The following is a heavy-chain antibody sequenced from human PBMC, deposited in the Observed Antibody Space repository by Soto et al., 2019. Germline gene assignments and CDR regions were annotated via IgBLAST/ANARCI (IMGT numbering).Heavy chain of an antibody. CDR3: ASPTMTSTSFYYAMDV. CDR2: INPTDSET. CDR1: GHRFTTYW. Sequence: EVQLVQSGAEVKKPGESLTISCKTSGHRFTTYWISWVRQMPGKGLEYMGKINPTDSETNYSPSFEGHVTFSVDRSTSPAYVRWNSLKASDTAMYYCASPTMTSTSFYYAMDVWGQGTTVTVSS. V-gene: IGHV5-10-1*03. J-gene: IGHJ6*02. D-gene: IGHD4-17*01.